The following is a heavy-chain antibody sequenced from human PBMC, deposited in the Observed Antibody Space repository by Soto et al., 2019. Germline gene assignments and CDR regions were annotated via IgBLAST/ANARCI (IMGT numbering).Heavy chain of an antibody. J-gene: IGHJ5*02. Sequence: QVQLVESGGGVVQPGRSLRLSCAASGFTFSSYSMNWVRQAPGKGLEWVTVISYDGNKNYYEVSVEGRFTISRDNSKNTLYLQMNSLRTEETGVYYCARAQQATVTSPLADPWGQGPLVTVSS. D-gene: IGHD4-17*01. CDR3: ARAQQATVTSPLADP. V-gene: IGHV3-30-3*01. CDR1: GFTFSSYS. CDR2: ISYDGNKN.